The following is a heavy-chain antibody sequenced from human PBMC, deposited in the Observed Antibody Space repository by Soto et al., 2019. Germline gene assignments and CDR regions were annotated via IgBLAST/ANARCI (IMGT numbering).Heavy chain of an antibody. Sequence: QITLKESGPTLVKPTQTLTLTCTFSGFSLSTSGVGVGWIRQPPGKALEWLAVIYWDDDNRSSSSLKSRLTIIKDTSKNQVVLTMTNMAPVDTATYYCSRHPDYGLGTYSSAYWGQGILVTVSS. D-gene: IGHD3-10*01. V-gene: IGHV2-5*02. CDR3: SRHPDYGLGTYSSAY. CDR2: IYWDDDN. CDR1: GFSLSTSGVG. J-gene: IGHJ4*02.